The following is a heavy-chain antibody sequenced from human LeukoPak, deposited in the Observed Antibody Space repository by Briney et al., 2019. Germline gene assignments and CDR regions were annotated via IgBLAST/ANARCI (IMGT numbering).Heavy chain of an antibody. D-gene: IGHD2-15*01. CDR2: INHSGST. CDR1: GGSFSGYY. Sequence: SETLSLTCAVYGGSFSGYYWSWIRQPPGKGLEWIGEINHSGSTNYNPSLKSRVTISVDTSKNQFSLKLSSVTAADTAVYYCARGGCSGGSCYSVPRYFDYWGQGTLVTVSS. CDR3: ARGGCSGGSCYSVPRYFDY. V-gene: IGHV4-34*01. J-gene: IGHJ4*02.